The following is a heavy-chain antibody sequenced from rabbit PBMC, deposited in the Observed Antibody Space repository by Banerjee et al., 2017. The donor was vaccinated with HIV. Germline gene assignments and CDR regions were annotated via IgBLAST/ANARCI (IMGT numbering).Heavy chain of an antibody. J-gene: IGHJ6*01. D-gene: IGHD6-1*01. CDR1: GIDFSSSYY. CDR2: IYAGSSGST. V-gene: IGHV1S40*01. CDR3: ARGTATMNL. Sequence: QSLEESGGGLVQPEGSLALSCKASGIDFSSSYYMCWVRQAPGKGLEWIGCIYAGSSGSTYYASWAKGRFTISKTSSTTVTLQMTSLTAADTATYFCARGTATMNLWGPGTPSPS.